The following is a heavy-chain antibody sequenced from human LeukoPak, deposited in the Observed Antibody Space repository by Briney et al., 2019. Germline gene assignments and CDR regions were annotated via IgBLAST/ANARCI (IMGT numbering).Heavy chain of an antibody. CDR2: IYTSGST. Sequence: SETLSLTCTVSGGSISSYYWSWIRQPPGKGLEWIGYIYTSGSTNYNPSLKSRGTISVDTSKNQFSLKLSSMTAADTAVYYCARYPGYSSPSVDYWGQGTLVTVSS. V-gene: IGHV4-4*09. CDR1: GGSISSYY. CDR3: ARYPGYSSPSVDY. D-gene: IGHD6-6*01. J-gene: IGHJ4*02.